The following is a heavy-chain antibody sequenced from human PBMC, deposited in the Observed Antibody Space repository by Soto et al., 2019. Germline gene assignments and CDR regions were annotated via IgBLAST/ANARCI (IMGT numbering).Heavy chain of an antibody. CDR2: IYYSVNT. J-gene: IGHJ4*02. D-gene: IGHD5-12*01. Sequence: QVQLQESGPGLLKASETLSLTCDVSGGSISSHYWSWIRQPPGKGLEWIGYIYYSVNTKYNPSLKSRVTISMDASKNQYSLKLSSATAADTAVYYCAMGYSPYQVPDYWGQGTLVAVSS. V-gene: IGHV4-59*11. CDR3: AMGYSPYQVPDY. CDR1: GGSISSHY.